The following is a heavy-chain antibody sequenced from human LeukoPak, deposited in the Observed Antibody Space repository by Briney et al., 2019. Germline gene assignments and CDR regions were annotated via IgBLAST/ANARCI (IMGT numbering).Heavy chain of an antibody. Sequence: ASVKVSCKASGNSISNYAVSWVRQAPGQGFEWMGGIIPIFGTADYAQKFQGRVTITADQSTSTTYMALSSLKSEDAATYYCTTRACHAGGCSSSFYYYYGLHFWGQGTTVSVSS. CDR3: TTRACHAGGCSSSFYYYYGLHF. CDR2: IIPIFGTA. J-gene: IGHJ6*02. V-gene: IGHV1-69*13. D-gene: IGHD3-16*01. CDR1: GNSISNYA.